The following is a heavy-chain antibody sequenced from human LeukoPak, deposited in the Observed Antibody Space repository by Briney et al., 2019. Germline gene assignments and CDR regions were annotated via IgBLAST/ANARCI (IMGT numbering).Heavy chain of an antibody. V-gene: IGHV4-34*01. CDR2: INHSGST. CDR3: ATTVVTPPARANWFDP. D-gene: IGHD4-23*01. CDR1: GGSFSGYY. Sequence: PSETLSLTCAVYGGSFSGYYWSWIRQPPGKGLEWVGEINHSGSTNYNPSLKSRVTISVDTSKNQFSLKLSSVTAADTAVYYCATTVVTPPARANWFDPWGQGTLVTVSS. J-gene: IGHJ5*02.